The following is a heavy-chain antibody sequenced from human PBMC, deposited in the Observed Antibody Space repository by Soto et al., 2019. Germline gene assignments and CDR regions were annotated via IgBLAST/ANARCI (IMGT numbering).Heavy chain of an antibody. Sequence: ASMKVSCKASGYIFTGYYIHWVRHAPGQRLEWMGWVNPNSGDTRYAQRFQSRVTMTRDTSINTAYMEVKRLRSDDTAVYDCARVPPRPNWFDPWGPGTLVTVSS. V-gene: IGHV1-2*02. CDR1: GYIFTGYY. CDR2: VNPNSGDT. J-gene: IGHJ5*02. CDR3: ARVPPRPNWFDP.